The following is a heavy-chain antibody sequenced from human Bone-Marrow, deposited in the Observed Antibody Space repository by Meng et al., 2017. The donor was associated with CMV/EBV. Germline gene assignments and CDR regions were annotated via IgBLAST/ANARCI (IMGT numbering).Heavy chain of an antibody. J-gene: IGHJ4*02. V-gene: IGHV1-2*02. CDR2: INPDRGGT. CDR1: GYAFTVYH. CDR3: ARDETGTKFDN. D-gene: IGHD1-1*01. Sequence: ASVKVSCKASGYAFTVYHMHWVRQAPGQGLEWMGWINPDRGGTKYAQKFQGRVTMTRDTPISTAYMELSSLRSDDTAVYYCARDETGTKFDNWGQGTLVTVSS.